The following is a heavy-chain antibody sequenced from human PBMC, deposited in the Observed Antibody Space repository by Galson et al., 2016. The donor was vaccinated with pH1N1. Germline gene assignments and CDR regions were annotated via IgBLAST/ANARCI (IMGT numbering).Heavy chain of an antibody. J-gene: IGHJ4*03. CDR1: GYTFTTYG. Sequence: SVKVSCKASGYTFTTYGITWVRQAPGQGLEWMGWISANNGNTNYAQKFQGRVTMTTDTSTSTAYMELRSLRSDDTAVYYCARWRYSTSWSDFDYWGQGTSVSVSS. CDR2: ISANNGNT. CDR3: ARWRYSTSWSDFDY. V-gene: IGHV1-18*01. D-gene: IGHD6-13*01.